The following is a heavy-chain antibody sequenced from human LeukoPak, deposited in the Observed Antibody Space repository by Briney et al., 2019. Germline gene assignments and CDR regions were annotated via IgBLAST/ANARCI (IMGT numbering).Heavy chain of an antibody. V-gene: IGHV1-69*13. CDR1: GGTFSSYA. CDR2: IIPIFGTA. CDR3: ARDRGAIRFLEWLSNPGEAFDI. Sequence: GASVKVSCKASGGTFSSYAISWVRQAPGQGLEWMGGIIPIFGTANYAQKFQGRVTITADESTSTAYMELSSLRSEDTAVYYCARDRGAIRFLEWLSNPGEAFDIWGQGTMVTVSS. D-gene: IGHD3-3*01. J-gene: IGHJ3*02.